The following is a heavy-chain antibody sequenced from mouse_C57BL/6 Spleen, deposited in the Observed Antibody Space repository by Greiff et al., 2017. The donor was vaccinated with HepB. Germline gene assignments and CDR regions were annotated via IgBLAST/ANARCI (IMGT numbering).Heavy chain of an antibody. Sequence: QVHLKQPGAELVKPGASVKLSCKASGYTFTSYWMQWVKQRPGQGLEWIGEIDPSDSYTNYNQKFKGKATLTVDTSSSTAYMQLSSLTSEDSAVYYCARGVPAGFAYWGQGTLVTVSA. CDR1: GYTFTSYW. CDR3: ARGVPAGFAY. J-gene: IGHJ3*01. CDR2: IDPSDSYT. V-gene: IGHV1-50*01.